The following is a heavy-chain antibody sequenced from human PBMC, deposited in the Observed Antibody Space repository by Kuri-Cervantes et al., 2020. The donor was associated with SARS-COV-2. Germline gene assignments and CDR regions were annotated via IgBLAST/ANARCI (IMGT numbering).Heavy chain of an antibody. CDR3: AKDRGGSQNALAY. V-gene: IGHV3-30*02. J-gene: IGHJ4*02. CDR1: GFTFSSFG. CDR2: IRYDGNSK. Sequence: GESLKISCAASGFTFSSFGMHWVRQTPGKGLDWVAFIRYDGNSKFYADSVKGRFTISRDNSRNTLLLQMSGLKSEDTSIYYCAKDRGGSQNALAYWGQGTLVTVSS.